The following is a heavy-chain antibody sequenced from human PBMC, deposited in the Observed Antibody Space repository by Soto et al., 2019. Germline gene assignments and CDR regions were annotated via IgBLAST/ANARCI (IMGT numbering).Heavy chain of an antibody. V-gene: IGHV4-30-4*01. CDR3: ASVDTAMGTYYYGMDV. CDR1: GGSISSGDYY. CDR2: IYYSGST. J-gene: IGHJ6*02. Sequence: SETLSLTCTVSGGSISSGDYYWSWIRQPPGKGLEWIGYIYYSGSTYYNPSLKSRVTISVDTSKNQFSLKLSSVTAADTAVYYCASVDTAMGTYYYGMDVWGQGTTVTVSS. D-gene: IGHD5-18*01.